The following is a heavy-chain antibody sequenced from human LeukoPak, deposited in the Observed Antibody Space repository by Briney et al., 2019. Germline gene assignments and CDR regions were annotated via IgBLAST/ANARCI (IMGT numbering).Heavy chain of an antibody. CDR3: ARDLGDYGDCYFDY. V-gene: IGHV1-46*01. D-gene: IGHD4-17*01. Sequence: GPVKVSCKASGYTFTSYYMHWVRQAPGQGLEWMGIINPSGGSTSYAQKFQGRVTMTRDTSTSTVYMELSSLRSEDTAVYYRARDLGDYGDCYFDYWGQGTLVTVSS. CDR1: GYTFTSYY. J-gene: IGHJ4*02. CDR2: INPSGGST.